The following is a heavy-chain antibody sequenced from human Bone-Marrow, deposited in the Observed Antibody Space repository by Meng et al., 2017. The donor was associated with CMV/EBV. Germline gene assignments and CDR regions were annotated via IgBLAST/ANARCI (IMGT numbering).Heavy chain of an antibody. V-gene: IGHV3-23*03. D-gene: IGHD3-10*01. J-gene: IGHJ6*02. CDR3: ARASGRGADYYYYGMDV. CDR2: IYSGGSST. CDR1: GFTFSSYA. Sequence: GESLKISCAASGFTFSSYAMSWVRQAPGKGLEWVSVIYSGGSSTYYADSVKGRFTISRDNAKNSLYLQMNSLRAEDTAVYYCARASGRGADYYYYGMDVWGQGTTVTVSS.